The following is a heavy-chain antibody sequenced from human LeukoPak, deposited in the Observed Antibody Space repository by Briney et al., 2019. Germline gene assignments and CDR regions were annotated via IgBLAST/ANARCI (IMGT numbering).Heavy chain of an antibody. CDR1: GFTFGGYT. CDR2: ISSSLNM. V-gene: IGHV3-69-1*01. CDR3: ARDEGGKALDY. D-gene: IGHD1-1*01. J-gene: IGHJ4*02. Sequence: GGSLRLSCVASGFTFGGYTINWVRLAPGKGLEWVSSISSSLNMYFADSVKGRFTISRDNSKNTLYLQMNSLRAEDTAVYYCARDEGGKALDYWGQGTLVTVSS.